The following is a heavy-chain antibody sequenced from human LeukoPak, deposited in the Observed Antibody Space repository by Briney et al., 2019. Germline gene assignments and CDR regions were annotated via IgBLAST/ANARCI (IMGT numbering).Heavy chain of an antibody. Sequence: GGSLRLSCAASGFTFSSYSMNWVRQAPGKGLEWVSSISSSSYIYYADSVKGRFTISRDNAKNSLYLQMNSLRAEDTAVYYCARDTRGTLGAFDIWGQGTMVTVSS. CDR3: ARDTRGTLGAFDI. J-gene: IGHJ3*02. CDR2: ISSSSYI. CDR1: GFTFSSYS. D-gene: IGHD1-1*01. V-gene: IGHV3-21*01.